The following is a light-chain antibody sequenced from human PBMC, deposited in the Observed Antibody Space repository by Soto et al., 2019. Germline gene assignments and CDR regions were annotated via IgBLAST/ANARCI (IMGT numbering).Light chain of an antibody. Sequence: DIKMTQSPSSLSASVGDRVTITCRASQGISNYLAWYQQIPGKVPKLLISAASTLRSGIPSRFSGSGSGTDFTLTISSLQPEDVATYYCQKYTNVPAFGGGTKVEIK. V-gene: IGKV1-27*01. CDR2: AAS. CDR1: QGISNY. CDR3: QKYTNVPA. J-gene: IGKJ4*01.